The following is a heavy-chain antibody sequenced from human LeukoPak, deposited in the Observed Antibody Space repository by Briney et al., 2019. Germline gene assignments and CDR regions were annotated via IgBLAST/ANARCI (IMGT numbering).Heavy chain of an antibody. V-gene: IGHV1-18*01. J-gene: IGHJ5*02. Sequence: ASVKVSCKASGYTFTSYGISWVRQAPGQGLEWMGWISAYNGNTNYAQKLQGRVTITADKSTSTAYMELSSLRSEDTAVYYCARVPDYGSGGYPPTVGLYNWFDPWGQGTLVTVSS. CDR3: ARVPDYGSGGYPPTVGLYNWFDP. CDR1: GYTFTSYG. CDR2: ISAYNGNT. D-gene: IGHD3-10*01.